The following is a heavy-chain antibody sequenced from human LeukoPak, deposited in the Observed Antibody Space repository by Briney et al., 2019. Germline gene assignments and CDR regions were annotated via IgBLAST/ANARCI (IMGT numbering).Heavy chain of an antibody. CDR3: AKPYYYDSSGYYQDDYFDY. D-gene: IGHD3-22*01. CDR1: GFTFSSYA. CDR2: ISGSGGST. J-gene: IGHJ4*02. V-gene: IGHV3-23*01. Sequence: PGGSLRLSCAASGFTFSSYAMSWVRQAPGKGLEWVSAISGSGGSTYYADSVEGRFTISRDNSKNTLYLQMNSLRAEDTAVYYCAKPYYYDSSGYYQDDYFDYWGQGTLVTVSS.